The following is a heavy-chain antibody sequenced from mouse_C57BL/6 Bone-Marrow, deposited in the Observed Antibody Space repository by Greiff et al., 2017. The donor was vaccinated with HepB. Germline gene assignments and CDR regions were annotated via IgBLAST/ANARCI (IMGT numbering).Heavy chain of an antibody. D-gene: IGHD2-2*01. CDR1: GYTFTSYW. J-gene: IGHJ4*01. Sequence: QVQLKQPGAELVKPGASVKMSCKASGYTFTSYWITWVKQRPGQGLEWIGDIYPGSGSTNYNEKFKSKATLTVDTSSSTAYMQLSSLTSADSAVYYCARGGVTTGDYYAMDYWGQGTSVTVSS. V-gene: IGHV1-55*01. CDR3: ARGGVTTGDYYAMDY. CDR2: IYPGSGST.